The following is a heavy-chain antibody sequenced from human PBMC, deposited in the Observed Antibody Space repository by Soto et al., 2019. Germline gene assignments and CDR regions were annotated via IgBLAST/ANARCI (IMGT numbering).Heavy chain of an antibody. Sequence: VGSLRLSCAASGFTFSHYGMNWVRQAPGKGLAWVSYISSSSATIQYADSVKGRFTISRDNAKNSLYLQMNSLRDEDTAVYYCARGGAARPDYWGQGTLVTVSS. CDR2: ISSSSATI. CDR1: GFTFSHYG. D-gene: IGHD6-6*01. CDR3: ARGGAARPDY. V-gene: IGHV3-48*02. J-gene: IGHJ4*02.